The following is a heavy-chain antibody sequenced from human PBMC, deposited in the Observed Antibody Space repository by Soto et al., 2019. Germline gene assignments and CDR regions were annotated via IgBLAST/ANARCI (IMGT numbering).Heavy chain of an antibody. CDR2: INPNSGGT. D-gene: IGHD2-15*01. CDR3: ARDIDMDIVVEVAATAPGY. CDR1: GYTFTGYY. J-gene: IGHJ4*02. V-gene: IGHV1-2*02. Sequence: ASVKVSCKASGYTFTGYYMHWVRQAPGQGLEWMGWINPNSGGTNYAQKLQGRVTMTRDPSISTAYMELSRLRSDDTSVYYCARDIDMDIVVEVAATAPGYWGQGTLVTVSS.